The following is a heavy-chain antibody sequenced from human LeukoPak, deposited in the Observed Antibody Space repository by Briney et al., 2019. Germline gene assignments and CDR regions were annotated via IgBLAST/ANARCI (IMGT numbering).Heavy chain of an antibody. J-gene: IGHJ5*02. CDR2: INPSGGST. D-gene: IGHD6-13*01. Sequence: ASEMVSCKASGYTITSYYMHRVRQATGQWLEWMGIINPSGGSTSYAQKFQGRVTMTRDTSTSTVYMELSSLRSEDTAVYYCARGPYSSSWYPWGQGTLVTVSS. CDR1: GYTITSYY. CDR3: ARGPYSSSWYP. V-gene: IGHV1-46*01.